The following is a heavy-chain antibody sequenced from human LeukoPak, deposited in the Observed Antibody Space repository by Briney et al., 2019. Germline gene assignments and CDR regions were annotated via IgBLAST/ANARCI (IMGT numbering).Heavy chain of an antibody. Sequence: GGSLRLSCAASGLSLKSYSMRWVRQAPGKGLEWVANIKRDGTEKYYVGSVEGRFTISRDNAKNSLYLKMNSLRAEDTAVYYCARGPNTDYGRRYYYYMDVWGKGTTVTVSS. CDR3: ARGPNTDYGRRYYYYMDV. V-gene: IGHV3-7*01. J-gene: IGHJ6*03. CDR2: IKRDGTEK. CDR1: GLSLKSYS. D-gene: IGHD4-17*01.